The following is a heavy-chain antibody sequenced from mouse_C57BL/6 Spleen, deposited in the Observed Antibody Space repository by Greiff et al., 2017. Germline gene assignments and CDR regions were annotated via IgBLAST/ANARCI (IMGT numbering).Heavy chain of an antibody. J-gene: IGHJ1*03. Sequence: QVQLQQPGAELVKPGASVKLSCKASGYTFTTYPMEWVKQKHGKGLEWIGNFNPSNDDTKDNEKFKGKATLTVEKSSSTDYLKLSRLTSDDSAVYYCARGSTIVACDWYFDVWGKGTTVTVSS. V-gene: IGHV1-47*01. CDR1: GYTFTTYP. CDR2: FNPSNDDT. CDR3: ARGSTIVACDWYFDV. D-gene: IGHD1-1*01.